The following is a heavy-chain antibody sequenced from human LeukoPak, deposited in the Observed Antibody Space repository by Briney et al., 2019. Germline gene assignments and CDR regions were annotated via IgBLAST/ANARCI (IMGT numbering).Heavy chain of an antibody. D-gene: IGHD3-3*01. CDR2: MNPNSGNI. CDR1: GYTFTSYD. CDR3: ARVQRYDFWSGYSMFFDY. Sequence: ASVKVSCKASGYTFTSYDINWVRQATGQGLEWMGWMNPNSGNIGYAQKFQGRVTMTRNTSISTAYMELSSLRSEDTAVYYCARVQRYDFWSGYSMFFDYWGQGTLVTVSS. J-gene: IGHJ4*02. V-gene: IGHV1-8*01.